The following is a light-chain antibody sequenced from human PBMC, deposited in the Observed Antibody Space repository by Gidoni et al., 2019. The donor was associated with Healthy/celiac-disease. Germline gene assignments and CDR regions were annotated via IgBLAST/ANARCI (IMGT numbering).Light chain of an antibody. J-gene: IGKJ4*01. CDR3: RQSYSTPLT. CDR2: AAS. Sequence: DSQMTQSPSSLSASVGDRVAITCRESQSISSYLNWYQPKPGKAPKLLIYAASSLQSAVPSRFSSSGSGTDFTLTISSLLPADFATYYCRQSYSTPLTFGGGTKVEIK. V-gene: IGKV1-39*01. CDR1: QSISSY.